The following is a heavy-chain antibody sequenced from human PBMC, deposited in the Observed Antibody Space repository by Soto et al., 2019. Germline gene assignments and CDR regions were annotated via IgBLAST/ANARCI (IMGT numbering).Heavy chain of an antibody. J-gene: IGHJ4*02. D-gene: IGHD2-15*01. Sequence: SETLSLTCTVSGGSITTGGYYWSWIRQLPGKGLEWIGHRYYSESTYYNPSLKSRVSISLDTSKNQFSLKLSFVTAVDTAMYYCARTKCSGGSCYSWSLDYWGQGTPVTVSS. CDR3: ARTKCSGGSCYSWSLDY. CDR2: RYYSEST. V-gene: IGHV4-31*03. CDR1: GGSITTGGYY.